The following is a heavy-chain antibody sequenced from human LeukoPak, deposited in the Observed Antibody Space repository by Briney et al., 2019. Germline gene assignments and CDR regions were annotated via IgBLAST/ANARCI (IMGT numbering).Heavy chain of an antibody. J-gene: IGHJ3*02. CDR2: INHSGST. CDR1: GGSFSGYY. Sequence: SETLSLTCAVYGGSFSGYYWSWIRQPPGKGLEWSGEINHSGSTNYNPSLKSRVTISVDTSKNQFSLKLSSVTAADTAVYYCARIVLKRITMIVVEAFDIWGQGTMVTVSS. D-gene: IGHD3-22*01. V-gene: IGHV4-34*01. CDR3: ARIVLKRITMIVVEAFDI.